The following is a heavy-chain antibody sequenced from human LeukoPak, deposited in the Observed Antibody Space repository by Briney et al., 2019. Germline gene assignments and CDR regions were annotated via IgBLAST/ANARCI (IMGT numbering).Heavy chain of an antibody. CDR3: ARDPQYWGRGAFDI. D-gene: IGHD3-16*01. V-gene: IGHV3-66*01. J-gene: IGHJ3*02. Sequence: GGSLRLPCAASGFTVSSNYMSWVRQAPGKGLEWVSVIYSGGSTYYADSVKGRFTISRDNSKNTLYLQMNGLRAEDTAVYYCARDPQYWGRGAFDIWGQGTMVTVSS. CDR1: GFTVSSNY. CDR2: IYSGGST.